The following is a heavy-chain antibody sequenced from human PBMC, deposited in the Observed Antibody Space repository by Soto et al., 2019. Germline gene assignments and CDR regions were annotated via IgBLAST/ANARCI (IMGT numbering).Heavy chain of an antibody. CDR1: GFTFTSNV. CDR3: AKDRLAGNFDY. CDR2: ISNSGGST. J-gene: IGHJ4*02. Sequence: PGGSLRLSCAASGFTFTSNVMSWVRQAPGKGLEWVSAISNSGGSTYYADSVKGRFTISRDNSKNTLYLQMNGLRVEDTAVYYCAKDRLAGNFDYWGQGTQVTVSS. V-gene: IGHV3-23*01.